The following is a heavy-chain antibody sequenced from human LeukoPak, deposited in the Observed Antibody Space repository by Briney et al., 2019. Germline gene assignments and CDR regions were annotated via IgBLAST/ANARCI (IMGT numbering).Heavy chain of an antibody. CDR3: GRGGGVVPAARGPYGMDV. D-gene: IGHD2-2*01. Sequence: GGSLRLSCAASGFTFSSYSMNWVRQAPGKGLEWVSSISSSSSYIYYADSVEGRFTISRDNAKNSLYLQMNSLRAEDTVVYYCGRGGGVVPAARGPYGMDVGGKGTTAPVS. CDR2: ISSSSSYI. V-gene: IGHV3-21*01. CDR1: GFTFSSYS. J-gene: IGHJ6*04.